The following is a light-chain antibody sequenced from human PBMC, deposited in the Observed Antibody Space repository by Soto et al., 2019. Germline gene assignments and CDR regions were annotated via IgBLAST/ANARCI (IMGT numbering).Light chain of an antibody. CDR3: QQYHDWPRT. CDR2: GAS. V-gene: IGKV3-15*01. Sequence: EIVMTQSPATLSVSPGERATLSCRASQSVSSNLAWYQQNPGQAPRLLIYGASTRATGIPARFSGSGSGTEFTLTINSLQSEDFAVYYCQQYHDWPRTFGQGTKVEI. CDR1: QSVSSN. J-gene: IGKJ1*01.